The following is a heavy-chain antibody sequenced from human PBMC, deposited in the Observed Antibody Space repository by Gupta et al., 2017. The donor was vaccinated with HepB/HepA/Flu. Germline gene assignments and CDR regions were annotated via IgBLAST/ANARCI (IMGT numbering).Heavy chain of an antibody. Sequence: EVQLVESGGGLVQPGGSLRLSCAASGFTFTSYWMTWVRQAPGKGLQWVASINQDGGEKYYVDSGKGRFTISRDNAKNSVYLQMNSLRTEDTAVYYCARDNGDYDRRGYYRNWGQGTLVTVSS. CDR3: ARDNGDYDRRGYYRN. CDR2: INQDGGEK. D-gene: IGHD3-22*01. CDR1: GFTFTSYW. V-gene: IGHV3-7*01. J-gene: IGHJ4*02.